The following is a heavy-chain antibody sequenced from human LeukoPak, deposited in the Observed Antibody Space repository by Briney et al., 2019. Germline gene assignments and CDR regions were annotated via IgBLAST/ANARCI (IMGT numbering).Heavy chain of an antibody. V-gene: IGHV3-33*06. J-gene: IGHJ3*02. Sequence: PGGSLRLSCAASGFTFSSYGMHWVRQAPGKGLEWVAVIWYDGSNKYYADSVKGRFTISRDNSKNTLYLQMSSLRAEDTAVYYCAKDYYDISGLKGAFDIWGQGTMVTVSS. CDR3: AKDYYDISGLKGAFDI. CDR2: IWYDGSNK. D-gene: IGHD3-22*01. CDR1: GFTFSSYG.